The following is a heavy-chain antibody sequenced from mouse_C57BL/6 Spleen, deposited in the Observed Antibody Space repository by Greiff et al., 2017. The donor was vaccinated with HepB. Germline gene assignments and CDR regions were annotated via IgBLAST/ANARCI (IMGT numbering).Heavy chain of an antibody. CDR1: GFSLTSYG. V-gene: IGHV2-6-1*01. J-gene: IGHJ4*01. Sequence: VKVEESGPGLVAPSQSLSITCTVSGFSLTSYGVHWVRQPPGKGLEWLVVIWSDGSTTYNSALKSRLSISKDNSKSQVFLKMNSLQTDDTAMYYCARQDWENYAMDYWGQGTSVTVSS. CDR2: IWSDGST. CDR3: ARQDWENYAMDY. D-gene: IGHD4-1*01.